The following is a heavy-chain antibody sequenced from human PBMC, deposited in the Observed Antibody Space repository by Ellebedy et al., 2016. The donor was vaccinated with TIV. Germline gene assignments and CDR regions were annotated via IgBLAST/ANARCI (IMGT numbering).Heavy chain of an antibody. J-gene: IGHJ4*02. V-gene: IGHV3-23*01. D-gene: IGHD1-26*01. CDR1: GFTFSSYA. Sequence: GGSLRLSXATSGFTFSSYAMTWVRQAPGKGLEWVSSITSSGDRTNYADSVKGRFTISRDNAKNSLYLQMNSLRAEDTALYYCARSGSYYGRFDYWGQGTLVTVSS. CDR2: ITSSGDRT. CDR3: ARSGSYYGRFDY.